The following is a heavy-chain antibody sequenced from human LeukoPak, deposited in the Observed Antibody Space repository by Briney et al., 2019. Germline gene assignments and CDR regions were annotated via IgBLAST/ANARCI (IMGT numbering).Heavy chain of an antibody. V-gene: IGHV4-39*01. CDR1: GGSISSSSYY. CDR2: FYYSGTT. Sequence: SETLSLTCTVSGGSISSSSYYWGRIRKSPGKGLEWFGSFYYSGTTYYHPSLESRVTISDDMSTNRFSQMLTSVTAADTAIYYCARHISDYFYYYLDVWGTGTTVIVSS. CDR3: ARHISDYFYYYLDV. J-gene: IGHJ6*03.